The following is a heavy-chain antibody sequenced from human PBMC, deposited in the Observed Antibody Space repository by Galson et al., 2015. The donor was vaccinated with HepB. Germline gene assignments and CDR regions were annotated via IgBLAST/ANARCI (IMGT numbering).Heavy chain of an antibody. CDR2: IIPILGIA. D-gene: IGHD5-12*01. V-gene: IGHV1-69*04. Sequence: SVKVSCKASGGTFSSYAISWVRQAPGQGLEWMGRIIPILGIANYAQKFQGRVTITADKSTSTAYMELSSLRSEDTAVYYCARDRIVATTSDYWGQGTLVTVSS. CDR3: ARDRIVATTSDY. CDR1: GGTFSSYA. J-gene: IGHJ4*02.